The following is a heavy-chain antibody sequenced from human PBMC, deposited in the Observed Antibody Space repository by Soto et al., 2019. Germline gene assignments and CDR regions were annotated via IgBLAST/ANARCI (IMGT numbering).Heavy chain of an antibody. CDR1: VVTFGIYS. D-gene: IGHD3-16*01. CDR3: ASLIRRLQSPPFDY. V-gene: IGHV3-23*01. J-gene: IGHJ4*02. CDR2: ISGSGGST. Sequence: PRGSRRVCWAGAVVTFGIYSRSWVRKTPGKGLAWVSAISGSGGSTYYADSVKGRFTISRDNSKNTLYLQMNSLRAEDTAVYYCASLIRRLQSPPFDYWGQATLVTVSS.